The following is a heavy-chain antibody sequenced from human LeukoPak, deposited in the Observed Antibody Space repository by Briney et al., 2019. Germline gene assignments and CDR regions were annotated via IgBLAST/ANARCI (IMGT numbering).Heavy chain of an antibody. CDR1: GGSISSSNW. J-gene: IGHJ5*02. CDR3: ARGGNKWELDNWFDP. CDR2: IFHSGST. D-gene: IGHD1-26*01. V-gene: IGHV4-4*02. Sequence: SGTLSLTCAVSGGSISSSNWWSWVRQPPGKGLEWIGEIFHSGSTNYNPSLKGRVTISVDKSKNQFSLKLNSVTAADTAVYYCARGGNKWELDNWFDPWGQGILVTVSS.